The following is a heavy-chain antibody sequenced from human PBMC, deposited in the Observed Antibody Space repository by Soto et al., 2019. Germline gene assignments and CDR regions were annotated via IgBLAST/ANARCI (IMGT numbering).Heavy chain of an antibody. D-gene: IGHD3-3*01. Sequence: GGSLRLSCAASGFTFSSYAMHWVRQAPGKGLEYVSAISSNGGSTYYANSVKGRFTISRDNSKNTLYLQMGSLRAEDMAVDYWAKRGVYVFGGGSLPNRDVGAKGPTVPVSS. V-gene: IGHV3-64*01. J-gene: IGHJ6*04. CDR2: ISSNGGST. CDR1: GFTFSSYA. CDR3: AKRGVYVFGGGSLPNRDV.